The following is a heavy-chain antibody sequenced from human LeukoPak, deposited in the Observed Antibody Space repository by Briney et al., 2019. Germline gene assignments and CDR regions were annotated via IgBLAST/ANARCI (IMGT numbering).Heavy chain of an antibody. D-gene: IGHD3-10*01. CDR2: INHSGST. Sequence: PSETLSLTCAVYGGSFSGYYWSWIRQPPGKGLEWIGEINHSGSTNYNPSLKSRVTISVDTSKNQFSLKLSSVTAADTAVYYCARGLSHGSGSYFRYNWFDPWGQGTLVTVSS. CDR1: GGSFSGYY. J-gene: IGHJ5*02. CDR3: ARGLSHGSGSYFRYNWFDP. V-gene: IGHV4-34*01.